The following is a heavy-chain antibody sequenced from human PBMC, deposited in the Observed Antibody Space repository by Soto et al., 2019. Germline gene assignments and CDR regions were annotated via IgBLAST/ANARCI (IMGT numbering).Heavy chain of an antibody. CDR1: GYTFTSYG. CDR3: ARVRASTGYYYYYFGMDV. V-gene: IGHV1-18*04. D-gene: IGHD4-4*01. J-gene: IGHJ6*02. CDR2: ISAYNGNT. Sequence: ASVKVSCKASGYTFTSYGISWVRQAPGQGLEWMGWISAYNGNTNYAQKLQGRVTMTTDTSTSTAYRELRSLRSDDTAVYYCARVRASTGYYYYYFGMDVWGQGTTVTDSS.